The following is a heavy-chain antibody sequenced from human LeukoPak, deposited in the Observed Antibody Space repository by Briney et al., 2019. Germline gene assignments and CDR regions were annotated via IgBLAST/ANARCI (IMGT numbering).Heavy chain of an antibody. J-gene: IGHJ4*02. CDR3: ARGGIVGATTVGY. V-gene: IGHV1-3*01. D-gene: IGHD1-26*01. CDR1: GYTFTNYT. CDR2: INAGNGNT. Sequence: ASVKVSCTASGYTFTNYTLNWVRQAPGQRLEWMGWINAGNGNTKYSQKFQGRVTITRDTSASTAYMELSSLRSEDTAVYYCARGGIVGATTVGYWGQGTLVTVSS.